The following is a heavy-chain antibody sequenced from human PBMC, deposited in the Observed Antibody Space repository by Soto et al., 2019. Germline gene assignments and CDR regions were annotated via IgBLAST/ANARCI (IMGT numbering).Heavy chain of an antibody. CDR2: ISGSGGST. CDR3: AKDPSPRLRQNGGY. V-gene: IGHV3-23*01. Sequence: EVQLLESGGGLVQPGGSLRLSCAASGFTFSSYAMSWVRQAPGKGLEWVSAISGSGGSTYYADSVKGRFTISRDNSKKTLYLQMNSLRAEDTAVYYCAKDPSPRLRQNGGYWGQGTLVTVSS. D-gene: IGHD4-17*01. CDR1: GFTFSSYA. J-gene: IGHJ4*02.